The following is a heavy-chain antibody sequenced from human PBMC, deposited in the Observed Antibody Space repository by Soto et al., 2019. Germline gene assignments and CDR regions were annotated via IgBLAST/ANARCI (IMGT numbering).Heavy chain of an antibody. Sequence: QVQLVQSGAEVKKPGSSVNVSCKTSGGTFGNSAVAWVRQAPGQGLEWMGGIVPMFGTANYAQKFQGRLTRPAAASTSTAYMELRTLRSDDTAVYYCARDGDPESAFWRGPLGGGRCDPWGQGTLVTVSS. CDR3: ARDGDPESAFWRGPLGGGRCDP. CDR2: IVPMFGTA. D-gene: IGHD3-3*01. CDR1: GGTFGNSA. V-gene: IGHV1-69*12. J-gene: IGHJ5*02.